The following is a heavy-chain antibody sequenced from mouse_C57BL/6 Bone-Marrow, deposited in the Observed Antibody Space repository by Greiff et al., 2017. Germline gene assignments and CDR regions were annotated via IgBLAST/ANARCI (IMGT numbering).Heavy chain of an antibody. J-gene: IGHJ4*01. CDR3: ARDLGPIYYYGYYYAMDY. D-gene: IGHD1-1*01. V-gene: IGHV1-50*01. CDR1: GYTFTSYW. CDR2: IDPSDSSI. Sequence: QVQLQQSGAELVKPGASVKLSCKASGYTFTSYWMQWVKQRPGQGLEWIGEIDPSDSSINYNQKFKGKATLTVNTSSSPAYMQLSSLTSEDSAVYYCARDLGPIYYYGYYYAMDYWGQGTSVTVSA.